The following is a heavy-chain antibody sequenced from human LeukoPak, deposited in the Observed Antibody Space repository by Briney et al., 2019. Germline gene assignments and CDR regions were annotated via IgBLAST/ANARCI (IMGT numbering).Heavy chain of an antibody. CDR1: VGPISNYY. J-gene: IGHJ4*02. D-gene: IGHD1-26*01. Sequence: SETLSLTCTVSVGPISNYYWSWIPQPAGKVLEWIGRIYTSGSTNYNRSLKSRVTMSVDTSKNQFSLKLSSVTDADTAVYYCARTPIRYSGSYRNFDYWGQGTLVTVSS. CDR2: IYTSGST. CDR3: ARTPIRYSGSYRNFDY. V-gene: IGHV4-4*07.